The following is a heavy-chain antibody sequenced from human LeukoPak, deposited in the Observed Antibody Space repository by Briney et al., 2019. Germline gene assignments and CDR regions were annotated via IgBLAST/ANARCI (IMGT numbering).Heavy chain of an antibody. CDR2: ISGSNSYI. J-gene: IGHJ4*02. CDR3: ANPEMTGVARALDY. CDR1: GFTFSNYS. D-gene: IGHD2-21*01. Sequence: NPGGSLRLSCVASGFTFSNYSMNWVRQAPGKGLEWVSSISGSNSYIYYADSVRGRFTISRDNAKNSLYLQMSGLRAEDTAIYYCANPEMTGVARALDYWGQGTLVTVSS. V-gene: IGHV3-21*04.